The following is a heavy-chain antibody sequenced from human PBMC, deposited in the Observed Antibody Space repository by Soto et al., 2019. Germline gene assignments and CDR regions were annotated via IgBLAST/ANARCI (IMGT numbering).Heavy chain of an antibody. CDR2: INHSGST. V-gene: IGHV4-34*01. J-gene: IGHJ4*02. CDR3: ARASGYSYADFDY. CDR1: GGSFSGYY. D-gene: IGHD5-18*01. Sequence: SETLSLTCAVYGGSFSGYYWSWIRQPPGKGLEWIGEINHSGSTNYNPSLKSRVTISVDTSKNQFSLKLSSVTAADTAVYYCARASGYSYADFDYWGQGTLVTVSS.